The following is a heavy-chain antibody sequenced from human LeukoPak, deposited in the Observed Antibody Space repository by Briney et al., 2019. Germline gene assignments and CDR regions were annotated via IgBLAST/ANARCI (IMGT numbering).Heavy chain of an antibody. CDR1: GGPISGSNYY. V-gene: IGHV4-39*01. J-gene: IGHJ4*02. CDR2: IYYSGST. D-gene: IGHD6-19*01. Sequence: SETLSLTCTVSGGPISGSNYYWGWIRQPPGKGLEWIGSIYYSGSTYYNPSLKSRVTISVDTSKNQFPLKLSSVTAADTAVYYCAGPGWDLDYWGQGALVTVSS. CDR3: AGPGWDLDY.